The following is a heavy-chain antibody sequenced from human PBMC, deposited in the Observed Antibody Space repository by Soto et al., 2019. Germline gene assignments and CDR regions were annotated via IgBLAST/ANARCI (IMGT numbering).Heavy chain of an antibody. Sequence: SETLSLTCTVSGGTISSGDYYWSWIRQPPGKGLEWIGYIYYSGSTYYNPSLKSRVTISVDTSKNQFSLKLSSVTAADTAVYYCARDRDYYYGMDVWGHGTRVTVSS. D-gene: IGHD3-10*01. CDR2: IYYSGST. J-gene: IGHJ6*02. V-gene: IGHV4-30-4*01. CDR3: ARDRDYYYGMDV. CDR1: GGTISSGDYY.